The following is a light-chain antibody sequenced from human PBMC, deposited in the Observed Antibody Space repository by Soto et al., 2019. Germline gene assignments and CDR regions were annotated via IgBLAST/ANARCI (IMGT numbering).Light chain of an antibody. CDR1: SSDVGGYNY. V-gene: IGLV2-14*01. CDR2: DVS. Sequence: QSALTQPASVSGSPGQSITISCTGTSSDVGGYNYVSWYQQHPGKAPNLMIYDVSNRPSGVSNRFSGSKSGNTASLTISGLQAEDEADYYCSSYTSSSTLGHVVFGGGTQLTVL. CDR3: SSYTSSSTLGHVV. J-gene: IGLJ2*01.